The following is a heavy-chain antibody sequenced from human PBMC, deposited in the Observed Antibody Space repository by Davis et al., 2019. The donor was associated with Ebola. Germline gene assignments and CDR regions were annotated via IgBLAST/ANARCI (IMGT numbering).Heavy chain of an antibody. CDR2: IYPGDSDT. CDR3: ARNPAGTSSSYYYYGMDV. J-gene: IGHJ6*02. CDR1: GYSFTSYW. D-gene: IGHD1-1*01. V-gene: IGHV5-51*01. Sequence: PGGSLRLSCKGSGYSFTSYWIGWVRQMPGKGLEWMGIIYPGDSDTRYSPSFQGQVTISADKSISTAYLQWSSLKASDTAMYYCARNPAGTSSSYYYYGMDVWGQGTTVTVSS.